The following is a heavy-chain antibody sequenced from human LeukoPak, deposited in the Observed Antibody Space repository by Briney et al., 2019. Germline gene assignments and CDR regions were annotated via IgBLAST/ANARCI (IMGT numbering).Heavy chain of an antibody. CDR3: ARSDIVVVPAAMGDYYYYYMDV. D-gene: IGHD2-2*01. Sequence: SETLSLTCTASGGSISSGSYYWSWIRQPAGKGLEWIGRIYTSGSTNYNPPLKSRVTISVDTSKNQLSLKLSSVTAADTAVYYCARSDIVVVPAAMGDYYYYYMDVWGKGTTVTVSS. V-gene: IGHV4-61*02. CDR1: GGSISSGSYY. CDR2: IYTSGST. J-gene: IGHJ6*03.